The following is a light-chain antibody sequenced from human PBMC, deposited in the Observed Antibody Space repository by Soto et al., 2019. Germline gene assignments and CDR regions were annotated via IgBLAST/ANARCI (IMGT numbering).Light chain of an antibody. CDR2: AAA. CDR3: QQTHSTIHS. Sequence: DIQMTQSPSSLSASIGYTITISCRASQNIERYLNWYQKKEGRAPQLLMFAAANLESGVPSRFRGSGSGTDFTLTISSLQPEDVATYYCQQTHSTIHSFGQGTKVDIK. J-gene: IGKJ2*01. CDR1: QNIERY. V-gene: IGKV1-39*01.